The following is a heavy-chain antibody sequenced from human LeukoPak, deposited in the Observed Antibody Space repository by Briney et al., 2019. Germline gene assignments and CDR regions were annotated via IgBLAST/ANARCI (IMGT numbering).Heavy chain of an antibody. CDR1: GFTVSSNY. Sequence: GGSLRPSCAASGFTVSSNYMNWVRQAPGKGLEWVSLISSGGTTYYTDSVKGRFTISRDNSKSTLYLQMNSLRAEDTAVYYCARDVRDYLDYWGQGTLVTVSS. CDR3: ARDVRDYLDY. J-gene: IGHJ4*02. CDR2: ISSGGTT. V-gene: IGHV3-66*01.